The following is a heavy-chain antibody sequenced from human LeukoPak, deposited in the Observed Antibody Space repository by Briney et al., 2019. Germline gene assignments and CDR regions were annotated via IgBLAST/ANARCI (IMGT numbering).Heavy chain of an antibody. CDR1: GGSISSGDYY. CDR3: TIRAVVGHYYYYMDV. J-gene: IGHJ6*03. V-gene: IGHV4-30-4*03. CDR2: IYYSGST. D-gene: IGHD1-26*01. Sequence: SETLSLTCTVSGGSISSGDYYWSWIRQPPGKGLEWIGYIYYSGSTNYNPSLKSRVTISVDTSKNQFSLKLSSVTAADTAVYYATIRAVVGHYYYYMDVWGKGTTVTVSS.